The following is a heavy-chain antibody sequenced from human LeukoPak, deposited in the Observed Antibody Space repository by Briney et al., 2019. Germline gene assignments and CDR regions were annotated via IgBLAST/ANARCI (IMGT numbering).Heavy chain of an antibody. V-gene: IGHV4-38-2*01. CDR3: AGTILSRNWFDP. J-gene: IGHJ5*02. D-gene: IGHD1-1*01. Sequence: PSVTLSLTCAVSGYSISSGYYWGWIRPPPGKGLEWIGSIYHSGSTYYNPSLKSRVTISADTSKNQFSLKLSSVTAADTAVYYCAGTILSRNWFDPWGQGTLVTVSS. CDR1: GYSISSGYY. CDR2: IYHSGST.